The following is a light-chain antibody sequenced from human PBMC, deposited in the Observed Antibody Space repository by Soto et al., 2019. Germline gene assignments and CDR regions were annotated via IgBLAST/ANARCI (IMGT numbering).Light chain of an antibody. CDR1: SSDVGGYNY. Sequence: QSALTQPASVSGSLGQSITISCTGSSSDVGGYNYVAWYQQHPGKAPKLIIYEVSNRPSGVSNRFSGSKSGNTASLTISGLQPEDEADYYCSSYTTTSTLVVFGGGTKVTVL. CDR2: EVS. J-gene: IGLJ2*01. V-gene: IGLV2-14*01. CDR3: SSYTTTSTLVV.